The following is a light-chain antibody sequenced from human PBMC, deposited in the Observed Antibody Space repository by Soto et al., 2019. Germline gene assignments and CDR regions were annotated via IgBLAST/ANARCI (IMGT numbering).Light chain of an antibody. J-gene: IGLJ3*02. Sequence: QSVLTQAPSVSGTPGQRVNISCSGSSSNIGSNTVSWYQQLPGTAPKLLIYSNDQRPSGVPDRFSDSKSGTSDSLVISGLHSEDEADYYCAAWDDNLNGPVFGGGTKLTVL. CDR2: SND. CDR3: AAWDDNLNGPV. CDR1: SSNIGSNT. V-gene: IGLV1-44*01.